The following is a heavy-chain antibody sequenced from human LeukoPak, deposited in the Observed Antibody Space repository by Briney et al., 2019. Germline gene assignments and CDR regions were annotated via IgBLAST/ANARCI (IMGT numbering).Heavy chain of an antibody. Sequence: PGGSLRLSCAASGFTFSSYAMSWVRKAPGKGLEWVSAISGSGGSTYYADSVKGRFTISRDNSNNTLYLQMNSLRAEDTAVYYCAKGSYYYDSSGYYDPKYYFDYWGQGTLVTVSS. CDR2: ISGSGGST. V-gene: IGHV3-23*01. CDR1: GFTFSSYA. D-gene: IGHD3-22*01. CDR3: AKGSYYYDSSGYYDPKYYFDY. J-gene: IGHJ4*02.